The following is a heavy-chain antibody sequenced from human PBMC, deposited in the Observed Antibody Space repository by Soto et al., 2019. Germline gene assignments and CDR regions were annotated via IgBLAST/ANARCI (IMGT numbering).Heavy chain of an antibody. V-gene: IGHV1-69*13. Sequence: SVKVSCKASGGTFSRYALNWVRQAPGQGPEWMGGIVPIFGKPKYAQKFQGRVTITADESTSTAYMELSSLRSEDTAVYYCARGVDYDSSAYYFFFWGQGTLVTVS. CDR3: ARGVDYDSSAYYFFF. J-gene: IGHJ4*02. CDR2: IVPIFGKP. CDR1: GGTFSRYA. D-gene: IGHD3-22*01.